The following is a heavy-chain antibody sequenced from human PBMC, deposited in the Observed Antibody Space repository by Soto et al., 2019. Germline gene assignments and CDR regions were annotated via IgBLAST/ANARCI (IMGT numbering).Heavy chain of an antibody. CDR1: GFTFSSYA. J-gene: IGHJ4*02. V-gene: IGHV3-23*01. D-gene: IGHD2-15*01. CDR3: AKDGIYCSGGSCYFHY. Sequence: EVQLLESGGGLVQPGGSLRLSCAASGFTFSSYAMSWVGQAPGKGLEWVSAISGSGGSTYYADSVKGRFTISRDNSKNTLYLQMNSPRAEDTAVYYCAKDGIYCSGGSCYFHYWGQGTLVTVSS. CDR2: ISGSGGST.